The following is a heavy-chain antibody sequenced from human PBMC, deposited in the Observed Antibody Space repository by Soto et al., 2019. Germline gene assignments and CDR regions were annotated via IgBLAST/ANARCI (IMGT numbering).Heavy chain of an antibody. CDR2: IYWNDDK. J-gene: IGHJ4*02. CDR1: GFSLSTSGVG. V-gene: IGHV2-5*01. CDR3: AHRGLGDPYSGYDLPDY. D-gene: IGHD5-12*01. Sequence: QITLKESGPTLVNPTQTLTLTCTFSGFSLSTSGVGVGWIRQPPGKALEWLALIYWNDDKRYSPSLKSRLTITKDTSKNQVVLTMTNMDPVDTATYYCAHRGLGDPYSGYDLPDYWGQGTLVTVSS.